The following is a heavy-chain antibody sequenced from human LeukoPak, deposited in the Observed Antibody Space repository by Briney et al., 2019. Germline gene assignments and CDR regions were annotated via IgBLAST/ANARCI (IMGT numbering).Heavy chain of an antibody. CDR3: ARGKGARGY. D-gene: IGHD3-10*01. CDR1: GYTFTTYG. Sequence: ASVKVSCKASGYTFTTYGITWVRQAPGQGLEWMGWISTYNGDTDYAQNYQGRVTMTADTSTSTAYMDLRSLRSDDTAVYYCARGKGARGYWGQGTLVTVSS. V-gene: IGHV1-18*01. CDR2: ISTYNGDT. J-gene: IGHJ4*02.